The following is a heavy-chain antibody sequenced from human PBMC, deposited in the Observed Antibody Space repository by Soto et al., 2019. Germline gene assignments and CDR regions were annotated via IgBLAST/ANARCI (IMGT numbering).Heavy chain of an antibody. CDR2: IYYNGDT. V-gene: IGHV4-39*01. CDR3: ARFSGNAFDI. J-gene: IGHJ3*02. Sequence: SETLSLTCPVSGGSISSSSYNWDWIRQPPGKGLEWIGTIYYNGDTGYNPSLKSRAAISVDASDFQFSLKLTSVTAADTSIYYCARFSGNAFDIWGHGTMVTVSS. CDR1: GGSISSSSYN.